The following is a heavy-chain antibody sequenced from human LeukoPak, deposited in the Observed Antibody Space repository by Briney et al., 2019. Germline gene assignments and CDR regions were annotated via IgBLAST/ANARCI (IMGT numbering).Heavy chain of an antibody. D-gene: IGHD3-10*01. V-gene: IGHV4-34*01. CDR1: GGSISTYY. CDR2: INHSGST. J-gene: IGHJ4*02. Sequence: SETLSLTCTVSGGSISTYYWSWIRQPPGKGLEWIGEINHSGSTNYNPSLKSRVTISVDTSKNQFSLKLSSVTAADTAVYYCARGGRATPRITMVRGVGNDYWGQGTLVTVSS. CDR3: ARGGRATPRITMVRGVGNDY.